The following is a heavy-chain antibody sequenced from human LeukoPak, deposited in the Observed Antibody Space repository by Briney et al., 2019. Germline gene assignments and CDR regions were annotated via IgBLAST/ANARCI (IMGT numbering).Heavy chain of an antibody. Sequence: GGSLRLSCAASGFTFSSYAMQWVRQAPGKGLEWVAVISYDGSNKYYADSVKGRFTISRDNSKNTLYLQMNSLRAEDTAVYYCARSVGAARDFDYWGQGTLVTVSA. D-gene: IGHD6-6*01. J-gene: IGHJ4*02. CDR2: ISYDGSNK. CDR3: ARSVGAARDFDY. CDR1: GFTFSSYA. V-gene: IGHV3-30*04.